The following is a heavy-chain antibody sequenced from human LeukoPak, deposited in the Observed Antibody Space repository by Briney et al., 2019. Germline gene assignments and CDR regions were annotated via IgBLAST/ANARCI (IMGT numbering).Heavy chain of an antibody. CDR3: ARVGYYYDSSGYYPFDY. J-gene: IGHJ4*02. CDR2: IYYSGCT. Sequence: PSETLSLTCTVSGCSISSYYWSWIRQPPGKGLGWIGYIYYSGCTNYNPSLKSRVTISVDTSKNQFSLKLSSVTAADTAVYYCARVGYYYDSSGYYPFDYWGQGTLVTVSS. D-gene: IGHD3-22*01. CDR1: GCSISSYY. V-gene: IGHV4-59*01.